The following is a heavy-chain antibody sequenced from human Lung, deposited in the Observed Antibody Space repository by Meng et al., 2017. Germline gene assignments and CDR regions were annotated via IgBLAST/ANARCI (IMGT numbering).Heavy chain of an antibody. D-gene: IGHD4-11*01. V-gene: IGHV4-34*01. CDR3: ARGPTTMAHDFDY. CDR1: GGSFSDYY. CDR2: INHSGST. J-gene: IGHJ4*02. Sequence: VQLQRWGAGLLKPPETLSLTCVVSGGSFSDYYWSWIRQPPGKGLEWIGEINHSGSTNYNPSLESRATISVDTSQNNLSLKLSSVTAADSAVYYCARGPTTMAHDFDYWGQGTLVTVFS.